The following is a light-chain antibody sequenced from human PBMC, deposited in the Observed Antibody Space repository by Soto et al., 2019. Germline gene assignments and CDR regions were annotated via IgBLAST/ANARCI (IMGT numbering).Light chain of an antibody. J-gene: IGKJ5*01. CDR1: QSVSSSY. Sequence: EIVLTQSPGTLSLSPGERATLSCRASQSVSSSYLAWYQQKPGQAPRLLIYGASSTATGIPDRFSGSGSGTDFTLTISRLEPEDFAVYYCQQYGSSIITFGQGTRLEIK. V-gene: IGKV3-20*01. CDR2: GAS. CDR3: QQYGSSIIT.